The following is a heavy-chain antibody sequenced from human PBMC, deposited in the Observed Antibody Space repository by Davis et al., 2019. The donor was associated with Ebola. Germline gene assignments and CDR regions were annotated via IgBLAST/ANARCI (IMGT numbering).Heavy chain of an antibody. D-gene: IGHD6-13*01. CDR2: ISYDGSNK. CDR1: GFTLHDYG. CDR3: AKRVRVAALGPSSVEY. Sequence: GESLKISCAASGFTLHDYGMDWVRQAPGKGLEWVALISYDGSNKDYADSVKGRFTISRDNSKNTLYLQMNSLRVEDTAVYYCAKRVRVAALGPSSVEYWGQGTLVTVSS. J-gene: IGHJ4*02. V-gene: IGHV3-30*18.